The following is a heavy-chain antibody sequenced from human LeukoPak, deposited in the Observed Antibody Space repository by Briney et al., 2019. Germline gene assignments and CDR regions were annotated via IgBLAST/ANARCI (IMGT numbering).Heavy chain of an antibody. CDR2: INHSGST. J-gene: IGHJ4*02. D-gene: IGHD3-10*01. Sequence: SETLSLTCAVYGGSFSGYYWTWIRQPPGKGLERIGEINHSGSTNYNPSLKSRVTVSVDTSKNQFSLRLTSVTAADTAVYYCARRITLVRGFNYWGQGTLVTVSS. CDR1: GGSFSGYY. CDR3: ARRITLVRGFNY. V-gene: IGHV4-34*01.